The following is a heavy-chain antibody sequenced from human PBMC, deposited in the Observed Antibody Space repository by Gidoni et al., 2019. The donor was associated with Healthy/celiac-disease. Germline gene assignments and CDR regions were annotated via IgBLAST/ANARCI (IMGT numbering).Heavy chain of an antibody. Sequence: HMQLVQSGPAVKQPGTSVTVSCKSPGSTFTSSSLHWLRQARGPRLEWIGWIVVGSGNTNYAQKFQERVTITRDMSTSTAYMELSSLRSEDTAVYYCAADPMGCIVGATAICYYYGMDVWGQGTTVTVSS. D-gene: IGHD1-26*01. CDR3: AADPMGCIVGATAICYYYGMDV. CDR1: GSTFTSSS. J-gene: IGHJ6*02. V-gene: IGHV1-58*01. CDR2: IVVGSGNT.